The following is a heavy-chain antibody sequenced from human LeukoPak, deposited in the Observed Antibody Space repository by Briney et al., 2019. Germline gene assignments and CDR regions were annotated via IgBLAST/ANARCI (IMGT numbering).Heavy chain of an antibody. J-gene: IGHJ5*02. V-gene: IGHV4-59*08. Sequence: PSETLSLTCTVSGDSISSYYWSWIRQPPGKGLEWIGYIYYSGSTNYNPSLKSRVTISVDTSKNQFSLKLTSVTAADTAVYYCARLLVDSYGYWFDPWGQGTPVTVSS. D-gene: IGHD5-18*01. CDR2: IYYSGST. CDR1: GDSISSYY. CDR3: ARLLVDSYGYWFDP.